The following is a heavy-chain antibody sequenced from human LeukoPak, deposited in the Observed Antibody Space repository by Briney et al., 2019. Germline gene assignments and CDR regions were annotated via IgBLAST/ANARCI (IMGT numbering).Heavy chain of an antibody. D-gene: IGHD2/OR15-2a*01. J-gene: IGHJ4*02. CDR2: ISSESRTI. V-gene: IGHV3-48*01. CDR3: ARNMDPYYFDN. Sequence: GGSLRLSCTASEFTFSGYNMNWVRQGPGKGLEWVSYISSESRTIYYADSVKGRFTISRDNAKNSLYLQMNSLGAEDTAVYYCARNMDPYYFDNWGQGTLVTVSS. CDR1: EFTFSGYN.